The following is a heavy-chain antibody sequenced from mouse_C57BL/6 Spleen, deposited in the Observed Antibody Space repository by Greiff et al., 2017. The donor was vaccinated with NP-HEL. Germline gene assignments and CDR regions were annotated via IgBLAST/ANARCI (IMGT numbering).Heavy chain of an antibody. CDR2: INPGSGGT. CDR1: GYAFTNYL. J-gene: IGHJ3*01. Sequence: QVQLQQSGAELVRPGTSVKVSCKASGYAFTNYLIEWVKQRPGQGLEWIGVINPGSGGTNYNEKFKGQATLTADKSSSTAYMQLSSLTSEDSAVYFCATNYYGSSSQAWFAYWGQGTLVTVSA. CDR3: ATNYYGSSSQAWFAY. V-gene: IGHV1-54*01. D-gene: IGHD1-1*01.